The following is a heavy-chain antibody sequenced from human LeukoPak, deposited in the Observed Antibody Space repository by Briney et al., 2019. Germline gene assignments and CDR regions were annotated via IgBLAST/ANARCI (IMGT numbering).Heavy chain of an antibody. V-gene: IGHV1-18*01. CDR2: ISAYNGNT. CDR1: GYTFTSYG. Sequence: ASVKVSCKASGYTFTSYGISWVRQAPGQGLEWMGWISAYNGNTNYAQKLQGRVTMTTDTSTSTAYMELRSLRSDDTAVYYCARDYPDIVVVPAAIRGDAFDIWGQGTMVTVSS. D-gene: IGHD2-2*02. J-gene: IGHJ3*02. CDR3: ARDYPDIVVVPAAIRGDAFDI.